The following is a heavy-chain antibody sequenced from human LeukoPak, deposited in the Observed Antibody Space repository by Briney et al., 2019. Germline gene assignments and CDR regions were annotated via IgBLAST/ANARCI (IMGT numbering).Heavy chain of an antibody. CDR2: IYHSGST. CDR1: GYSISSGYY. CDR3: ARERGYGSGTYDGDY. J-gene: IGHJ4*02. D-gene: IGHD3-10*01. V-gene: IGHV4-38-2*02. Sequence: SETLSLTCTVSGYSISSGYYWGWIRQPPGKGLEWIGSIYHSGSTYYNPSLKSRVTISVDTSKNQFSLKLSSVTAADTAVYYCARERGYGSGTYDGDYWGQGTLVTVSS.